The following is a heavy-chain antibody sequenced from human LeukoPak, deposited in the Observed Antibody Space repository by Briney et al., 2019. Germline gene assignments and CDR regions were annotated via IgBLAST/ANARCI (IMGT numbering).Heavy chain of an antibody. D-gene: IGHD6-19*01. Sequence: GGSLRLSCVASGFTLEDYAMHWVRQAPGKGLEWISSISWKSHNIGYADSVKGRFTVSRDNAKNSLYLQLNSLTVDDTAFYYCAKGCSGWSCSYFDSWGQGTLVTVSS. CDR1: GFTLEDYA. J-gene: IGHJ4*02. V-gene: IGHV3-9*01. CDR3: AKGCSGWSCSYFDS. CDR2: ISWKSHNI.